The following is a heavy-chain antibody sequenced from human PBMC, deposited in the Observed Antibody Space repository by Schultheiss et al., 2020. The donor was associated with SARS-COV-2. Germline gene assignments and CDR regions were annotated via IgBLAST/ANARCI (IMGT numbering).Heavy chain of an antibody. J-gene: IGHJ3*02. Sequence: SETLSLTCAVSGGSISSYYWSWIRQHPGKGLEWIGYIYYSGSTYYNPSLKSLVTISVDTSKNQFSLKLSSVTAADTAVYYCARLRGAAGIDAFDIWGQGTMVTVSS. CDR1: GGSISSYY. D-gene: IGHD6-13*01. CDR2: IYYSGST. CDR3: ARLRGAAGIDAFDI. V-gene: IGHV4-59*06.